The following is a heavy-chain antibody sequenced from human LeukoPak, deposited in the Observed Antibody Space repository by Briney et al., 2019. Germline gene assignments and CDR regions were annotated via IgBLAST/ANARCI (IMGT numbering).Heavy chain of an antibody. V-gene: IGHV3-9*01. CDR3: AKDTVVGAIDY. J-gene: IGHJ4*02. CDR2: ISWNSGSI. D-gene: IGHD2-15*01. Sequence: GRSLRLSCAASGFTFDDYAMHWVRQAPGKGLEWVSGISWNSGSIGYADSVKGRFTISRDNAKNSLYLQMNSLRAEDTALYYCAKDTVVGAIDYWGQGTLVTVSS. CDR1: GFTFDDYA.